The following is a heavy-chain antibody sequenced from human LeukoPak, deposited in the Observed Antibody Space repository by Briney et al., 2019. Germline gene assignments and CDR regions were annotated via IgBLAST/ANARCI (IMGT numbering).Heavy chain of an antibody. CDR1: GGSISSYY. CDR3: ARNRGYDFWSGYNALYMDV. CDR2: IYYSGST. D-gene: IGHD3-3*01. J-gene: IGHJ6*03. Sequence: SETLSLTCTVSGGSISSYYWSWIRQPPGKGLEWIGYIYYSGSTNYNPSLKSRVTISVDTSKNQFSLKPSSVTAADTAVYYCARNRGYDFWSGYNALYMDVWGKGTTVTVSS. V-gene: IGHV4-59*01.